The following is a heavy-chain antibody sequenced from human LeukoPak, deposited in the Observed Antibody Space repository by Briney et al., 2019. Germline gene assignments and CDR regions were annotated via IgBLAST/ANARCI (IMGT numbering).Heavy chain of an antibody. D-gene: IGHD5-12*01. CDR3: ARRALFGDSGYDYSWFAP. V-gene: IGHV1-2*02. Sequence: GASVTVSCMASGYTFTGYYMHWVRQAPGQGLEWLGWINPDSGGTNYAQKFQGRVTMTRDTSITTAYMELSRLKSDDTAVYYCARRALFGDSGYDYSWFAPWGQGTLITVSS. J-gene: IGHJ5*02. CDR1: GYTFTGYY. CDR2: INPDSGGT.